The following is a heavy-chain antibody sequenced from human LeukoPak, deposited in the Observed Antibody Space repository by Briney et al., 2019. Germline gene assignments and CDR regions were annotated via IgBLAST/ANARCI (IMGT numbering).Heavy chain of an antibody. D-gene: IGHD4-17*01. J-gene: IGHJ4*02. CDR3: ASSDYGDKYHFDY. CDR2: INHSGST. Sequence: SETLSLTCAVYGGSFSGYYWSWIRQPPGKGLEWTGEINHSGSTNYNPSLKSRVTISVDTSKNQFSLKLSSVTAADTAVYYCASSDYGDKYHFDYWGQGTLVTVSS. V-gene: IGHV4-34*01. CDR1: GGSFSGYY.